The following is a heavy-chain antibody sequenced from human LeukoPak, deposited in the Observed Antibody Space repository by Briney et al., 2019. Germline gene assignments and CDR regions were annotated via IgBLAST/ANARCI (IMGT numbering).Heavy chain of an antibody. Sequence: PSETLSLTCTVAGGSISSVSYDWSWIREPAGKGREWIGRIYTDGTTEYNPSLKSRVTISGDTSKNQFSLKLRSVTAADTAVYYCARVGGITMIVVLITDAFDIWGQGTMVTVSS. CDR2: IYTDGTT. V-gene: IGHV4-61*02. D-gene: IGHD3-22*01. CDR3: ARVGGITMIVVLITDAFDI. J-gene: IGHJ3*02. CDR1: GGSISSVSYD.